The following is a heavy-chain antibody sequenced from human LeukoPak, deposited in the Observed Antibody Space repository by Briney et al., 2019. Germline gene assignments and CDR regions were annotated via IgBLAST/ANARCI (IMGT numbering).Heavy chain of an antibody. CDR1: GFTFSGYG. CDR3: ARDHSHPFYYYYMDV. CDR2: IQYNGSNK. V-gene: IGHV3-30*02. J-gene: IGHJ6*03. D-gene: IGHD2-15*01. Sequence: GGSLRLSCAASGFTFSGYGIHWVRQAPGKGLEWVAFIQYNGSNKYYADSVKGRFTISRDNSKNTLFLQMNSLRAEDTAVYYCARDHSHPFYYYYMDVWGKGTTVTVSS.